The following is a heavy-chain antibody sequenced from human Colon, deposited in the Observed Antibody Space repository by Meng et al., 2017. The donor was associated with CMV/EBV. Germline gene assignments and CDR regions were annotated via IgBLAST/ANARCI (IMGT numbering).Heavy chain of an antibody. D-gene: IGHD4-17*01. CDR2: SIPILGTS. V-gene: IGHV1-69*05. J-gene: IGHJ4*02. CDR1: GGTIGRFA. Sequence: SGGTIGRFAINWVRQAPGQGLEWLGGSIPILGTSNYARKFLGRVTITTDDSTNTAYLEVSSLKSENTAVYFCARGFGLTTVTSYFDSWGQGTLVTVSS. CDR3: ARGFGLTTVTSYFDS.